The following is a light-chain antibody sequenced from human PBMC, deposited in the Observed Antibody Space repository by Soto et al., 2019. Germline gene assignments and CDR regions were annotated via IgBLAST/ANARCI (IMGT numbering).Light chain of an antibody. CDR1: QTVERW. Sequence: DIQITQYPSTLSASVGDRVIITCRASQTVERWMAWYQQKPGKAPKLLISDVSTLERGVPSRFSGSGSATEFTLTSSGLQPDDFATYYCQQYKDYVYTFGQGTKVDIK. V-gene: IGKV1-5*01. CDR2: DVS. CDR3: QQYKDYVYT. J-gene: IGKJ2*01.